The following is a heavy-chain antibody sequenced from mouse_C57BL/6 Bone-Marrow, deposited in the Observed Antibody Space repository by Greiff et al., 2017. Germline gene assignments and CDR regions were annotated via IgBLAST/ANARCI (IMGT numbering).Heavy chain of an antibody. CDR2: IYPRDGST. CDR1: GYTFTDHT. J-gene: IGHJ2*01. D-gene: IGHD2-2*01. CDR3: ARGGWLRRGRFDY. V-gene: IGHV1-78*01. Sequence: VQLQQSDAELVKPGASVKISCKVSGYTFTDHTIHWMKQRPEQGLEWIGYIYPRDGSTKTNEKVKGKATLTAAKSSSTTYMQLNSLTSADSAVYFCARGGWLRRGRFDYWGQGTTLTVSS.